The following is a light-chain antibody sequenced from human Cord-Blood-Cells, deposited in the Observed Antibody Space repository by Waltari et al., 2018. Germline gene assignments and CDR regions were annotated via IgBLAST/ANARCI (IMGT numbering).Light chain of an antibody. J-gene: IGKJ1*01. CDR2: KVS. CDR3: MQSTRWPPT. Sequence: DVVMTQSPLSLPVTLGQPASISCRSSQSLVHSDGNTYLNWFQQRPGHSPRRLTYKVSNRDSGVPDRFSGSESGTDFTLKISRVEAEDVGVYYCMQSTRWPPTIGQGTKVEIK. V-gene: IGKV2-30*02. CDR1: QSLVHSDGNTY.